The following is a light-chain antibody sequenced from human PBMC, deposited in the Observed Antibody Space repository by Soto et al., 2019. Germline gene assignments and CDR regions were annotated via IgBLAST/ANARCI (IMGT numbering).Light chain of an antibody. Sequence: QSVLTQPPSVSGAPGQRVTISCTGSSSNIGAGYDVHWYQQRPGTAPKLLIFGNINRPSGVPDRFSGSKSGTSASLAITGLQAEDEGDYYCQSYDRSLSGVLFGGGTKVTVL. J-gene: IGLJ2*01. CDR3: QSYDRSLSGVL. CDR1: SSNIGAGYD. V-gene: IGLV1-40*01. CDR2: GNI.